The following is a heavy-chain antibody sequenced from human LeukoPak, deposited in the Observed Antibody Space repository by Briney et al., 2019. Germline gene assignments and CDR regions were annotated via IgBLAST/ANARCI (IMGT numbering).Heavy chain of an antibody. CDR3: ARVMGRYCSSTSCYVGY. V-gene: IGHV3-30*01. Sequence: LYDGSNKYYADSVKGRFTISRHKSKNKLYLQMNSLRAQDTAVYYYARVMGRYCSSTSCYVGYWGQGTLVTVFS. D-gene: IGHD2-2*01. CDR2: LYDGSNK. J-gene: IGHJ4*02.